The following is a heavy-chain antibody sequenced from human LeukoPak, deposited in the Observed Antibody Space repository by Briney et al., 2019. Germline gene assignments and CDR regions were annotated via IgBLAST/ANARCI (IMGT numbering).Heavy chain of an antibody. CDR2: INSDGSAT. J-gene: IGHJ4*02. D-gene: IGHD2/OR15-2a*01. CDR1: GFTFSSYW. CDR3: TSFFETN. V-gene: IGHV3-74*01. Sequence: PGGSLRLSCAASGFTFSSYWMHWVRQAPGKGLVWVSRINSDGSATSYADSVKGRFTISRDSAKNTVYLHMNSLRVEDTAVYYCTSFFETNWGQGTLVTVSS.